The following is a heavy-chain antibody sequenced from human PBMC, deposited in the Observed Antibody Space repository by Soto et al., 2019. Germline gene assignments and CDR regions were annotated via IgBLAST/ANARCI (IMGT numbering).Heavy chain of an antibody. D-gene: IGHD2-2*01. V-gene: IGHV3-48*01. J-gene: IGHJ4*02. CDR3: AKDDAEEDIVVVPAAISY. CDR2: ISSSSGTI. Sequence: GGSLRLSCAASGFTFSSYSMNWVRQAPGKGLEWVSYISSSSGTIYYADSVKGRFTISRDNSKNTLYLQMNSLRAEDTAVYYCAKDDAEEDIVVVPAAISYWGQGTLVTVSS. CDR1: GFTFSSYS.